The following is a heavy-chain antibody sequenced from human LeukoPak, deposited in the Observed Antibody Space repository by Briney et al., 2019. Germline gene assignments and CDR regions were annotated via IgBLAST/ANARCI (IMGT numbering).Heavy chain of an antibody. Sequence: SETLSLTCAVSGGSISTGNWWSWVRQSPDKGLEWIGEIYHSGSSNYNPSLKSRVTMSIDNSKHHLSLSLTSVTAADTAVYYCATRKLGNDYWGQGTLVTVSS. D-gene: IGHD7-27*01. CDR2: IYHSGSS. V-gene: IGHV4-4*02. J-gene: IGHJ4*02. CDR1: GGSISTGNW. CDR3: ATRKLGNDY.